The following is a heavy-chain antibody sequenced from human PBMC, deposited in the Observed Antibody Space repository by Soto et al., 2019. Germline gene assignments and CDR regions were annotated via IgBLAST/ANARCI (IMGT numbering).Heavy chain of an antibody. D-gene: IGHD4-4*01. V-gene: IGHV4-38-2*01. J-gene: IGHJ4*02. Sequence: LSLTCAVSGYSISSGYYWGWIRQPPGKGLEWIGSIYHSGRTYYNPSLKSRVTMSVDTSKNQFSLNLTSVTAADTALYYCARLSLSYSNYLDFWGQGTLVTVSS. CDR3: ARLSLSYSNYLDF. CDR2: IYHSGRT. CDR1: GYSISSGYY.